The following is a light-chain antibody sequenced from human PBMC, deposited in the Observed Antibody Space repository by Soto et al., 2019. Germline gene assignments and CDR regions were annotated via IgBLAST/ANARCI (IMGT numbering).Light chain of an antibody. V-gene: IGKV3-20*01. J-gene: IGKJ5*01. CDR1: QSVSSTY. CDR2: GAS. CDR3: QQYGGSPPIT. Sequence: SPGERATLSCRASQSVSSTYLAWYQHKPGQAPRLLIYGASRRATGIPDRFSGSGSGTDFTLTISRLEPEDFAVYYCQQYGGSPPITFGQGTRLEI.